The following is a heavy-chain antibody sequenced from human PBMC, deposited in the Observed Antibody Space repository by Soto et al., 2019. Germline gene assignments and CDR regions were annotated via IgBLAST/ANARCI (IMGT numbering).Heavy chain of an antibody. Sequence: PGESLKISCKGSGYSFTTYWIAWVRQMPGKGLEWMGIIYPGDSETRYSPSFQGQVTISADKSISSAYLQWISLKASDTAMYYCARRFEYTTSEAAFDSWGQGTMVNVSS. V-gene: IGHV5-51*01. CDR3: ARRFEYTTSEAAFDS. D-gene: IGHD2-2*01. CDR2: IYPGDSET. CDR1: GYSFTTYW. J-gene: IGHJ3*02.